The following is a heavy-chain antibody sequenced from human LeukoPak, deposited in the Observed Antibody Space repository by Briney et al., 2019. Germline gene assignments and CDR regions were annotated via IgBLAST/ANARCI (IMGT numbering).Heavy chain of an antibody. CDR3: ATGYCSGGSCPFDY. D-gene: IGHD2-15*01. Sequence: ASVKVSCKVSGYTLTELSIHWVRQAPGKGLEWMGGFDPEDGETIYAQKFQGRVTMTEDTSTDTAYMELSSLRSEDTAVYYCATGYCSGGSCPFDYWGQGTLVTVSS. J-gene: IGHJ4*02. V-gene: IGHV1-24*01. CDR2: FDPEDGET. CDR1: GYTLTELS.